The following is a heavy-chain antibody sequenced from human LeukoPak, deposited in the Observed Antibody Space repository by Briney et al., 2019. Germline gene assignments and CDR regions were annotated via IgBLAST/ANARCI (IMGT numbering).Heavy chain of an antibody. J-gene: IGHJ6*03. CDR3: ARGQPSGVVVPAAPYYYMDV. CDR1: GGTFSSYA. CDR2: IIPIFGTA. V-gene: IGHV1-69*06. Sequence: GASVKVSCKASGGTFSSYAISWVRQAPGQGLEWMGGIIPIFGTANYAQKFQGRVTITADKSTSTAYMELSSLRSEDTAVYYCARGQPSGVVVPAAPYYYMDVWGKGTTVTVSS. D-gene: IGHD2-2*01.